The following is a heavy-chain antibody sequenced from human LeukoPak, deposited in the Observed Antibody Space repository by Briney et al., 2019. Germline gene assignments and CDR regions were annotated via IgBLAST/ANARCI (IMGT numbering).Heavy chain of an antibody. J-gene: IGHJ5*02. D-gene: IGHD6-13*01. CDR1: GFTFSSYW. CDR3: ARTPSAIAAANWFDP. Sequence: GGSLRLSCAASGFTFSSYWMYWVRQAPGKGLVWVSRINTDGSSTNYADSVKGRFTISRDNAKNSLSLQMNGLRTEDTAVYYCARTPSAIAAANWFDPWGQGTLVTVSS. CDR2: INTDGSST. V-gene: IGHV3-74*01.